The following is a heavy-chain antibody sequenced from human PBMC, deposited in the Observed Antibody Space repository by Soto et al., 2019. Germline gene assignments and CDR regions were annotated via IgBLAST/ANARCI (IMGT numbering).Heavy chain of an antibody. Sequence: GGSLRLSCAASGFTFSSYAMSWVRQAPGKGLEWVSAISGSGGSTYYADSVKGRFTISRDNSKNTLYLQMNSLRAEDTAVYYCAKGPAHGLYYYYGMDVLGQGTTVTVSS. CDR2: ISGSGGST. V-gene: IGHV3-23*01. J-gene: IGHJ6*02. CDR1: GFTFSSYA. CDR3: AKGPAHGLYYYYGMDV.